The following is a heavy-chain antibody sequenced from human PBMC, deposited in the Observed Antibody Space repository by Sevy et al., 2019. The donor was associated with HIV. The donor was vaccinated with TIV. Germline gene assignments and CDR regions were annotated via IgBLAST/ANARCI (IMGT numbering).Heavy chain of an antibody. Sequence: QLGGSLRLSCAASGFAFYDYSMSWIRQAPGKGLEWVATLSFGCGKINYADSVKGRFTISRDNSKNSFYLQIDNLRVEDTALYYCAREGCTRPHDYWGQGTRVTVSS. D-gene: IGHD2-8*01. J-gene: IGHJ4*02. CDR1: GFAFYDYS. V-gene: IGHV3-23*01. CDR3: AREGCTRPHDY. CDR2: LSFGCGKI.